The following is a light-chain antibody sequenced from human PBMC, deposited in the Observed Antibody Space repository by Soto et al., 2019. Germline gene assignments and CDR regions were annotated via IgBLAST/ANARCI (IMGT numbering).Light chain of an antibody. CDR3: QHYVNWPLT. CDR2: DTS. CDR1: QGIGDT. V-gene: IGKV3-15*01. J-gene: IGKJ4*01. Sequence: EIVMTQSPATLSVSPGEGATLSCRASQGIGDTLAWYQQKPGQTPRLLIYDTSIRATGVPARFSGSRSGAEFTLTISSLKSEDFAVYYCQHYVNWPLTFGGGTKVESK.